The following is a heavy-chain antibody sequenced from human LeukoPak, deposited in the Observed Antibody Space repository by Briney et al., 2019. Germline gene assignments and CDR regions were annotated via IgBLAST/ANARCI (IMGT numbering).Heavy chain of an antibody. V-gene: IGHV3-21*01. Sequence: GGSLRLSCAASGFTFSSYSMNWVRQAPGKGLEWVSSISSSSSYIYYADSVKGRFTISRDNAKNSLYLQMNSLRDEDTAVYYCARDRGELQSLQVPYWGQGTLVTVSS. CDR1: GFTFSSYS. D-gene: IGHD3-10*01. CDR2: ISSSSSYI. J-gene: IGHJ4*02. CDR3: ARDRGELQSLQVPY.